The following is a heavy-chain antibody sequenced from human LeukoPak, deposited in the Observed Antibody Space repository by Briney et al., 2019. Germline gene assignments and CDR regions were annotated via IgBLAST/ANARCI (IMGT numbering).Heavy chain of an antibody. CDR3: ARVYLRYWFDP. Sequence: SETLSLTCTVSGGSIGSHYWTWIRQTPGKGLEWIGYVYDIGSTKYNPSLKSRVTISVDTSKNQFSLRLSSVTAADTAVYYCARVYLRYWFDPWGQGTLVTVSS. D-gene: IGHD2/OR15-2a*01. J-gene: IGHJ5*02. V-gene: IGHV4-59*11. CDR1: GGSIGSHY. CDR2: VYDIGST.